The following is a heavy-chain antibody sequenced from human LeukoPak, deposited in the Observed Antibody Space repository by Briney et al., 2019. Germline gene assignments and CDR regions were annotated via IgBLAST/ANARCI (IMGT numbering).Heavy chain of an antibody. D-gene: IGHD4-17*01. V-gene: IGHV4-39*07. Sequence: SETLSLTCTVSGGSISSYYWSWIRQPPGKGLEWIGSIYYSGSTYYNPSLKSRVTISVDTSKNQFSLKLSSVTAADTAVYYCARSRGGYGDYGGWFDPWGQGILVSVSS. CDR3: ARSRGGYGDYGGWFDP. CDR1: GGSISSYY. J-gene: IGHJ5*02. CDR2: IYYSGST.